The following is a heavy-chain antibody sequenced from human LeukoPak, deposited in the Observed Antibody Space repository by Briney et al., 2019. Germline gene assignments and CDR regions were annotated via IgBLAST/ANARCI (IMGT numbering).Heavy chain of an antibody. CDR1: GFGLGQYE. CDR2: ISVRAGTI. CDR3: AKDFPHYYEVPHGMDV. J-gene: IGHJ6*02. V-gene: IGHV3-48*03. Sequence: GGSLRLSCAASGFGLGQYEMNWVRQAPGKGLEWIAYISVRAGTIYYGDSAEGRFTISRDDAKNSLYLQMNGLRVEDAAIYYCAKDFPHYYEVPHGMDVWGQGTTVTV. D-gene: IGHD3-22*01.